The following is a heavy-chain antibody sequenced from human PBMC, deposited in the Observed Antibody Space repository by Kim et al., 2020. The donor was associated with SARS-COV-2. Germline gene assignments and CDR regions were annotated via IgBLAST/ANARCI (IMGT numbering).Heavy chain of an antibody. CDR2: INPNSGGT. V-gene: IGHV1-2*02. Sequence: ASVKVSCKASGYTFTGYYMHWVRQAPGQGLEWMGWINPNSGGTNYAQKFQGRVTMTRDTSISTAYMELSRLRSDDTAVYYCARVKTMIVRDAFDIWGQGTMVTVSS. D-gene: IGHD3-22*01. J-gene: IGHJ3*02. CDR3: ARVKTMIVRDAFDI. CDR1: GYTFTGYY.